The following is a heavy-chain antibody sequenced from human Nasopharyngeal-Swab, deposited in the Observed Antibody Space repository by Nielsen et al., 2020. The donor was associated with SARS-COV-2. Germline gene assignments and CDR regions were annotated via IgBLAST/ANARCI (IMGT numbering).Heavy chain of an antibody. V-gene: IGHV1-69*06. Sequence: SVKVSCKASGGTSSSYAISWVRQAPGQGLEWMGGIIPIFGTANYAQKFQGRVTITADKSTSTAYMELSSLRSEDTAVYYCARVYYYDSSGPGAFDIWGQGTMVTVSS. J-gene: IGHJ3*02. D-gene: IGHD3-22*01. CDR3: ARVYYYDSSGPGAFDI. CDR2: IIPIFGTA. CDR1: GGTSSSYA.